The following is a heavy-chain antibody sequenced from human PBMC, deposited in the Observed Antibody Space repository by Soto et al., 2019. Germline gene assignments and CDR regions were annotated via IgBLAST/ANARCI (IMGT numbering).Heavy chain of an antibody. CDR1: GFTFSSYG. D-gene: IGHD3-22*01. CDR2: IWYDGSNK. CDR3: ARDRGYPGAHHYYYGMDV. J-gene: IGHJ6*02. Sequence: AGGSLRLSCAASGFTFSSYGMHWVRQTPGKGLEWVAVIWYDGSNKYYADSVKGRFTISRDNSKNTLYLQMNSLRAEDTAVYYCARDRGYPGAHHYYYGMDVWGQGTTVTVSS. V-gene: IGHV3-33*01.